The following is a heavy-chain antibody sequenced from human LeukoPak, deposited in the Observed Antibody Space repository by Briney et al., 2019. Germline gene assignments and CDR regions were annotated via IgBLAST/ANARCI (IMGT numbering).Heavy chain of an antibody. CDR1: GFTVSSNY. V-gene: IGHV3-53*01. Sequence: HAGGSLRLSCAASGFTVSSNYMSWVRQAPGKGLEWVSVIYSGGSTNYADSVKGRCTISRDNSKNTLFLQMNSLRAEDTAVYYCARDIYGYNPSDYWGQGTLVTVSS. CDR2: IYSGGST. CDR3: ARDIYGYNPSDY. J-gene: IGHJ4*02. D-gene: IGHD5-24*01.